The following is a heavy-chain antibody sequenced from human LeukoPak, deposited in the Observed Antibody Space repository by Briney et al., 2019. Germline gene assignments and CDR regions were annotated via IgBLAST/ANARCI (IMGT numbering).Heavy chain of an antibody. Sequence: PGGSLRLSCGASGLTFNKYWMTWVRQAPGKGLEWVANIKQEGSEKYYVDSVKGRFTISRDNAKNSLYLQMNSLRAEDTAVYYCAREVKLAVAEQAHYYYYYYMDVWGKGTTVTISS. D-gene: IGHD6-19*01. CDR3: AREVKLAVAEQAHYYYYYYMDV. CDR1: GLTFNKYW. CDR2: IKQEGSEK. V-gene: IGHV3-7*01. J-gene: IGHJ6*03.